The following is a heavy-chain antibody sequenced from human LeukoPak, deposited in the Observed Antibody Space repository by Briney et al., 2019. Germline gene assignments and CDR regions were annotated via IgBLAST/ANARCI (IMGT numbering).Heavy chain of an antibody. Sequence: GGSLRLSCAASGFTFSSYSMNWVRQAPGQGLEWVSSISSSSSYIYYADSVKGRFTISRDNAKNSLYLQMNSLRAEDTAVYYCARDREGYYDSSGYYERFDYWGQGTLVTVSS. CDR2: ISSSSSYI. J-gene: IGHJ4*02. CDR3: ARDREGYYDSSGYYERFDY. D-gene: IGHD3-22*01. V-gene: IGHV3-21*01. CDR1: GFTFSSYS.